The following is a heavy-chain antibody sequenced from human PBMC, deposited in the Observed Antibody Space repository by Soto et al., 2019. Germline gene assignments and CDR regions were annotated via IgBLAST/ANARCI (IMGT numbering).Heavy chain of an antibody. CDR1: GFTFSSYS. J-gene: IGHJ5*02. V-gene: IGHV3-48*01. Sequence: GGCLRLSCAASGFTFSSYSMNWVLQAPGKGLEWVSYISSSSSTIYYADSVKGRFTISRDNAKNSLYLQMNSLRAEDTAVYYCASTPFMVRGNWFDPWGQGTLVTVSS. CDR2: ISSSSSTI. D-gene: IGHD3-10*01. CDR3: ASTPFMVRGNWFDP.